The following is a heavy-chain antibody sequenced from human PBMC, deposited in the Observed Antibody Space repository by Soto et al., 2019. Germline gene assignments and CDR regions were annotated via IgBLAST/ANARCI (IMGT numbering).Heavy chain of an antibody. V-gene: IGHV4-4*07. D-gene: IGHD3-22*01. Sequence: SEALSLTCTVSGGSISNYYWSWIRQPAGKGLEWIGRVFSTGTTNYNPSLRTRVTMSVDTSKKQFSLRLRSVTAADTAVYYCARQYSSGAGWFDSWGQGTLVTVSS. CDR2: VFSTGTT. CDR1: GGSISNYY. J-gene: IGHJ5*01. CDR3: ARQYSSGAGWFDS.